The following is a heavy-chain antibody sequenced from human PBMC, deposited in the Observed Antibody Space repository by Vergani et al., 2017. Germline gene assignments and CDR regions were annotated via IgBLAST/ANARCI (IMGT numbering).Heavy chain of an antibody. CDR1: GFLLSNYD. V-gene: IGHV3-30*02. J-gene: IGHJ4*02. CDR3: AKHFRGWGIDY. Sequence: QVQLVESGGGVVQRGGSLSLPCETFGFLLSNYDMQWIRQGPGKGLEFVAFIQFDGRNQYYADSVKGRFTLSRDFSKNTLYLQMNSLRTDDTATYYCAKHFRGWGIDYWGQGTQVIVSS. D-gene: IGHD3-16*01. CDR2: IQFDGRNQ.